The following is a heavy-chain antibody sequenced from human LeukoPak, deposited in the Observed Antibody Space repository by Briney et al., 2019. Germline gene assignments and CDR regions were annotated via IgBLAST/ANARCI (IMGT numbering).Heavy chain of an antibody. CDR2: IYYSGST. CDR3: AKGTRNFDY. CDR1: GVSISSYY. V-gene: IGHV4-59*08. J-gene: IGHJ4*02. Sequence: SETLSLTCTVSGVSISSYYWSWIRQPPGKGLEWIGYIYYSGSTNYNPSLKSRVTISVDTSKNQFSLKLSSVTAADTAVYYCAKGTRNFDYWGQGTLVTVSS. D-gene: IGHD3/OR15-3a*01.